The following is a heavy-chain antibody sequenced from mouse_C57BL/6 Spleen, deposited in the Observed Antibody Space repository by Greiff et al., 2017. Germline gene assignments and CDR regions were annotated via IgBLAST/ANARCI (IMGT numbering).Heavy chain of an antibody. J-gene: IGHJ4*01. CDR3: ARSGYYVSSSSYAMDY. CDR1: GYAFTNYL. D-gene: IGHD1-1*01. CDR2: INPGSGGT. Sequence: QVQLQQSGAELVRPGTSVKVSCKASGYAFTNYLIEWVKQRPGQGLEWIGVINPGSGGTNYNEKFKGKATLTADKSSSTAYMQLSSLTSEDSAVYFCARSGYYVSSSSYAMDYWGQGTSVTVSS. V-gene: IGHV1-54*01.